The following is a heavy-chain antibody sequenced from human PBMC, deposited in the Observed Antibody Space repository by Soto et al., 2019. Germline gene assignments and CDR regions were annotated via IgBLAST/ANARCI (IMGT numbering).Heavy chain of an antibody. J-gene: IGHJ6*02. CDR2: IIPIFGTA. V-gene: IGHV1-69*06. CDR3: ARALLGYCSGGSCLYYYGMDV. CDR1: GGTFSSYA. D-gene: IGHD2-15*01. Sequence: QVQLVQSGAEVKKPGSSMKVSCKASGGTFSSYAISWVRQAPGQGLEWMGGIIPIFGTANYAQKFQGRVTITADKSTSTAYMELSSLRSEDTAVYYCARALLGYCSGGSCLYYYGMDVWGQGTTVTVSS.